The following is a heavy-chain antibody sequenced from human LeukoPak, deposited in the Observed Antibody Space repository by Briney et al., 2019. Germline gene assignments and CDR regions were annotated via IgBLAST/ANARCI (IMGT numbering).Heavy chain of an antibody. CDR3: ARPHSSDWYGLYY. D-gene: IGHD6-19*01. Sequence: GGSLRLSCAASGFTFSSYTMNWVRQAPGKGLEWVSYIDSSSSTIYYADSVRGRFTISRDNAKNSLFLQMSSLRAEDTAVYYCARPHSSDWYGLYYWGQGTLVTVSS. V-gene: IGHV3-48*01. J-gene: IGHJ4*02. CDR1: GFTFSSYT. CDR2: IDSSSSTI.